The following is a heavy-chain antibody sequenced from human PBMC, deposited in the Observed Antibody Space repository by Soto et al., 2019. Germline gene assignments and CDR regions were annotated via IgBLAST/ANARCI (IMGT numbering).Heavy chain of an antibody. Sequence: AVGYLRLSCAGSGFTFGDSYMSWIRQAPGKGLEWLSYISPGSRYPAYADSVKGRFTISRDNAKRSLYLQMMSLTAEDTAIYYCVRGGGGGLFDPWGQGTMVTAPQ. J-gene: IGHJ5*02. CDR2: ISPGSRYP. CDR1: GFTFGDSY. D-gene: IGHD2-15*01. V-gene: IGHV3-11*06. CDR3: VRGGGGGLFDP.